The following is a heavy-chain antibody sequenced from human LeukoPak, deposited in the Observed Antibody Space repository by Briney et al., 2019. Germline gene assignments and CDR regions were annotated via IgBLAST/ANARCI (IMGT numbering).Heavy chain of an antibody. D-gene: IGHD3-10*01. CDR2: ISAYNGNT. V-gene: IGHV1-18*01. Sequence: ASLRDSCEASVYTFTTYVINRVRQAPGQGVECMGWISAYNGNTNYAQKLQGRVTMTTDTSTSTAYMELRSLRSDDTAVYYCARTYYYGSGENWFDPWGQGTLVTVSS. CDR3: ARTYYYGSGENWFDP. J-gene: IGHJ5*02. CDR1: VYTFTTYV.